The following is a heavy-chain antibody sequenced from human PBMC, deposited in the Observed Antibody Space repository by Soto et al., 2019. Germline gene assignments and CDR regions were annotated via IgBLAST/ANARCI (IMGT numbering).Heavy chain of an antibody. Sequence: QGQLVQSGAEVKKSGASLKVSCKASGYTFSTYGVSWVRQAPGQGLEWMGWITVSNGNTHYIDNLQGRVTMTTDTSTNTAYMELWRLRSDDTAVYYCARSYSYGSYWYFDDWGQGTLVIVSS. J-gene: IGHJ4*02. CDR1: GYTFSTYG. CDR3: ARSYSYGSYWYFDD. D-gene: IGHD5-18*01. V-gene: IGHV1-18*04. CDR2: ITVSNGNT.